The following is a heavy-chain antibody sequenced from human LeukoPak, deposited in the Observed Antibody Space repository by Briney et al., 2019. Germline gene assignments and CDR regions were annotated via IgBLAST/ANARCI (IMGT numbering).Heavy chain of an antibody. D-gene: IGHD2-8*02. CDR1: GGSFSGYY. CDR2: INHSGST. Sequence: SETLSLTCAVYGGSFSGYYWSWIRQPPGKGLEWVGEINHSGSTNYNPSLKSRVTISVDTSKNQFSLKLSSVTAADTAVYYCARDGGVAPHNWFDPWGQGTLVTVSS. J-gene: IGHJ5*02. CDR3: ARDGGVAPHNWFDP. V-gene: IGHV4-34*01.